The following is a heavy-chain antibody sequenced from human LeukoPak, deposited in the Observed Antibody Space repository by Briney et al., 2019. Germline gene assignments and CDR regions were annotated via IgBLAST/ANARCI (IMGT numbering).Heavy chain of an antibody. CDR1: GFTFSSYS. CDR2: ISSSSSCI. D-gene: IGHD6-19*01. Sequence: SGGSLRLSCAASGFTFSSYSMNWVRQAPGKGLEWVSSISSSSSCIYYADSVKGRFTISRDNAKNSLYLQMNSLRAENTAVYYCARSGVAGPPMGWFDPWGQGTLVTVSS. CDR3: ARSGVAGPPMGWFDP. J-gene: IGHJ5*02. V-gene: IGHV3-21*01.